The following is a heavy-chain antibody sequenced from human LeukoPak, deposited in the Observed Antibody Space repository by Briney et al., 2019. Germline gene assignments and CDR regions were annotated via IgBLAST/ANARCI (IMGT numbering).Heavy chain of an antibody. J-gene: IGHJ3*02. CDR3: ALKGYVDGFDI. D-gene: IGHD5-12*01. CDR1: GFTFSRNW. Sequence: GGSLRLSCAASGFTFSRNWMHWVRQAPGKGLVWVSRINSDGNSTRYADSVKGRFTISRDNAKNMLYLQMNSLRAEDTAVYYCALKGYVDGFDIWGQGTMVTVSS. V-gene: IGHV3-74*01. CDR2: INSDGNST.